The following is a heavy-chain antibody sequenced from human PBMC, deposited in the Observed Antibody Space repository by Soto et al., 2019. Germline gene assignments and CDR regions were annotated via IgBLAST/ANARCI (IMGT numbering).Heavy chain of an antibody. V-gene: IGHV3-9*01. J-gene: IGHJ4*02. D-gene: IGHD3-10*01. CDR3: LIYAPNGSIDD. CDR1: GFRFEQYV. Sequence: VQGVASGGGLVQPGRSLRLSCAVSGFRFEQYVMHWVRQAPGKGLECVSTVSPTGDTVAYADSVEGRFTVSRDNAKKYLYLLLNSLNSDDTAFYYCLIYAPNGSIDDWGQGTLVTVSS. CDR2: VSPTGDTV.